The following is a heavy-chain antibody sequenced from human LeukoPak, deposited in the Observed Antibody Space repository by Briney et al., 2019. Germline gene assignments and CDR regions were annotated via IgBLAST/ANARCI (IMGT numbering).Heavy chain of an antibody. Sequence: GGSLRLSCAASGFTFSRYEMNWVRQAPGKGLEWLSCVSSTGTTIYYADSVKGRFTISRDNAKNTLYLQMNSLRVEDAAVYYCATVGGVSGRAFDMWGQGTVVTVSS. D-gene: IGHD2-8*01. J-gene: IGHJ3*02. CDR3: ATVGGVSGRAFDM. V-gene: IGHV3-48*03. CDR2: VSSTGTTI. CDR1: GFTFSRYE.